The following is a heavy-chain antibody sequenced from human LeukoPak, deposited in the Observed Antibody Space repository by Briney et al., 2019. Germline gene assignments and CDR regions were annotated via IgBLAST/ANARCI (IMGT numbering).Heavy chain of an antibody. CDR2: FSSSSSYI. D-gene: IGHD5-24*01. CDR1: GFTFSNYD. CDR3: ARGEEKATITALDS. J-gene: IGHJ4*02. Sequence: PGGSLKLSCAASGFTFSNYDMHWVRQAPGKGLEWVSAFSSSSSYIYYADSIKGRFTISRDNAENSLYLQMNSLRAVDTAVYFCARGEEKATITALDSWGQGTLVTVSS. V-gene: IGHV3-21*01.